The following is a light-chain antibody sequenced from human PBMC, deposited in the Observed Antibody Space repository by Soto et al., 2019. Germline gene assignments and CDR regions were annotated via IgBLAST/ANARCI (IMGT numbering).Light chain of an antibody. CDR1: NIGSKS. CDR2: DES. V-gene: IGLV3-21*02. Sequence: SYELTQPPSVSVAPGQTARITCGGSNIGSKSVHWYKQRPGRAPVLVVNDESDRPSGIPERFSGSNSGITATLTISGVEAGDEADYYCQVWDSGTDHYVFGTGTKVTVL. CDR3: QVWDSGTDHYV. J-gene: IGLJ1*01.